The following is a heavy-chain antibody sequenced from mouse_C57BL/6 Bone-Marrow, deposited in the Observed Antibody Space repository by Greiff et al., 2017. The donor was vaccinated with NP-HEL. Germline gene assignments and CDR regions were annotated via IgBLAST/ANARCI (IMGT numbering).Heavy chain of an antibody. V-gene: IGHV1-62-2*01. Sequence: VQLQQSGAELVKPGASVKLSCKASGYTFTEYTIHWVKQRSGQGLEWIGWFYPGSGSIKYIEKFKDKATLTADKSSSTVYMELSRLTSEDSAVYFCARHEDRDYDGSYWYFDVWGTGTTVTVSS. J-gene: IGHJ1*03. D-gene: IGHD2-4*01. CDR3: ARHEDRDYDGSYWYFDV. CDR1: GYTFTEYT. CDR2: FYPGSGSI.